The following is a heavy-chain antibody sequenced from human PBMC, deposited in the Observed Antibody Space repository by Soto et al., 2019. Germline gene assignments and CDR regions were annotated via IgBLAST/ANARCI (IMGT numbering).Heavy chain of an antibody. Sequence: EVQLLESGGGLVQPGGSLTLSCAASGFTISDYTMTWVRQAPGKVLECISVILADYNTYYAGSVRGRFTISRDNSKNTLYLEMNSLRAEDTAVYYCARRTEGYFGYWGQGALVTVSS. J-gene: IGHJ4*02. CDR2: ILADYNT. CDR1: GFTISDYT. V-gene: IGHV3-23*03. CDR3: ARRTEGYFGY.